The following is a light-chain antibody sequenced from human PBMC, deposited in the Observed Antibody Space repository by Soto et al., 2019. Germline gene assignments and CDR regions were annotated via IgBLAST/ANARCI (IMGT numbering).Light chain of an antibody. Sequence: QSVLAQPASVSGSPGQSITISCTGTSSDVGGYNYVSWYQHHPGKAPKLMIHEVSDRPSGIPNRFSGSKSGNTASLTISGLQAEDEADYYCSSYTSATTYVFGTGTKVTVL. CDR3: SSYTSATTYV. V-gene: IGLV2-14*01. CDR1: SSDVGGYNY. J-gene: IGLJ1*01. CDR2: EVS.